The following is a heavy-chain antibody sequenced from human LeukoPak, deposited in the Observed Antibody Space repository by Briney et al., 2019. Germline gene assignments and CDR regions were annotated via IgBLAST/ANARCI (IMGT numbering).Heavy chain of an antibody. CDR2: IYSGGST. D-gene: IGHD6-6*01. CDR1: GFTFSNYA. CDR3: AREQYSSYFDY. Sequence: GGSLRLSCAASGFTFSNYAMSWVRQAPGKGLEWVSVIYSGGSTYYADSVKGRFTISRHNSKNTLYLQMNSLRAEDTAVYYCAREQYSSYFDYWGQGTLVTVSS. J-gene: IGHJ4*02. V-gene: IGHV3-53*04.